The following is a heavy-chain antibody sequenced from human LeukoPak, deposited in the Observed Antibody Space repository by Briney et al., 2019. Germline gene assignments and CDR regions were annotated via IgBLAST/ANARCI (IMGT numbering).Heavy chain of an antibody. CDR3: ARPYYYDSSGYYQYYFDY. D-gene: IGHD3-22*01. V-gene: IGHV1-2*02. J-gene: IGHJ4*02. CDR2: INPNSGGT. CDR1: GYTFTGYY. Sequence: EASVKVSCKASGYTFTGYYMHWVRQAPGQGLEWMGWINPNSGGTDYAQKFQGRVTMTRDTSISTAYMELSRLRSDDTAVYYCARPYYYDSSGYYQYYFDYWGQGTLVTVSS.